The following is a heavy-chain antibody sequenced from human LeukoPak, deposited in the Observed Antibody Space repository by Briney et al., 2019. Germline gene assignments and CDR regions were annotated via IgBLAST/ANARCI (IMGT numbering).Heavy chain of an antibody. CDR2: IYYSGST. V-gene: IGHV4-59*01. CDR1: GGSISSYY. Sequence: SETLSLTCTVSGGSISSYYWSWIRQPPGKGLEWIGYIYYSGSTNYNPSLKSRVTISVDTSKNQFSLKLSSVTAADTVVYYCATSAAGTVADAFDIWGQGTMVTVSS. J-gene: IGHJ3*02. D-gene: IGHD6-13*01. CDR3: ATSAAGTVADAFDI.